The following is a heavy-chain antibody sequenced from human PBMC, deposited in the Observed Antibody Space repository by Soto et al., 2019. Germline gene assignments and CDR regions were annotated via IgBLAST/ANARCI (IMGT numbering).Heavy chain of an antibody. CDR1: GFTFSSYA. CDR3: AKEMSSGLIED. Sequence: EVQLLESGGGLVQPGGSLRLSCAASGFTFSSYAMSWVRQAPGKGLEWVSAVNGANTHYADSVKGRFTISRDNSKDTLYLQMNSLSAEDTAIYCCAKEMSSGLIEDWGQGTLVTVSS. D-gene: IGHD6-19*01. V-gene: IGHV3-23*01. J-gene: IGHJ4*02. CDR2: VNGANT.